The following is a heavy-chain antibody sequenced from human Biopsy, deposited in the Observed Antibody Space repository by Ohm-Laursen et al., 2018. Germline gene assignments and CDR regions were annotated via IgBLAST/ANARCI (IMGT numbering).Heavy chain of an antibody. V-gene: IGHV4-39*02. Sequence: GTLSLTCTVSGGSISDSTYHWGWIRQSPGKGLEWIGNIYYSGNTDYSPSLKSRVTISVDTSNNQFSLKLRSVTAADTAVYYCARDKDSNGGDTLDYWGQGALLTVSS. J-gene: IGHJ4*02. CDR3: ARDKDSNGGDTLDY. CDR2: IYYSGNT. D-gene: IGHD3-16*01. CDR1: GGSISDSTYH.